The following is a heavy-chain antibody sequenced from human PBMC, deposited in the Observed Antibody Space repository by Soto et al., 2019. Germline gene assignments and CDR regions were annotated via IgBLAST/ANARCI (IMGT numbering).Heavy chain of an antibody. CDR2: ISYDGSNK. V-gene: IGHV3-30-3*01. Sequence: GGSLRLSCAASGFTFSSYAMHWVRQAPGKGLEWVAVISYDGSNKYYADSVKGRFTISRDNSKNTLYLQMNSLRAEDTAVYYYGRTLVVWGQGTRVTVTS. CDR3: GRTLVV. CDR1: GFTFSSYA. J-gene: IGHJ6*02.